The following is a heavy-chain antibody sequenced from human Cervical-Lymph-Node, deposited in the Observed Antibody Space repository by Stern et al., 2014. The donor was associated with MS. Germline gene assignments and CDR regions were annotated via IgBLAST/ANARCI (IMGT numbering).Heavy chain of an antibody. V-gene: IGHV1-58*01. CDR2: IARVRGNT. J-gene: IGHJ3*02. CDR3: AAGKYYYDSSGHDAFDI. D-gene: IGHD3-22*01. Sequence: QLVQSGPEVKKPGTSVKVSCKASGFTFTSSAVQWVRQARGQRLEWVGWIARVRGNTNYAQNVQGTVTITRDMSTSTAYMELSSLRSEDTAVYYCAAGKYYYDSSGHDAFDIWGQGTMVTVSS. CDR1: GFTFTSSA.